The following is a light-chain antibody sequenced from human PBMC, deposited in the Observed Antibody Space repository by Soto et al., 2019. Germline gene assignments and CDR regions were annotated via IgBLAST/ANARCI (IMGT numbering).Light chain of an antibody. J-gene: IGKJ4*01. V-gene: IGKV1-33*01. Sequence: DIQMTQSPSSLSASVGDRVTITCQASQDISNYLNWYQQKPGKAPKLLIYDASNLETGVASRFSGSGSGTDFTFTISSLQPEDIATNYCQHYDNLPSLTFGGGTKVEIK. CDR2: DAS. CDR1: QDISNY. CDR3: QHYDNLPSLT.